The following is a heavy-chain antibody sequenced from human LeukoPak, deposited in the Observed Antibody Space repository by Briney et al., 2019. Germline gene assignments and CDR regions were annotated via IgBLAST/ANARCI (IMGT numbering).Heavy chain of an antibody. CDR3: ARDATRITIFGVITFCDY. Sequence: ASVKVSCKASGYTFTSYGISWVRQAPGQGLEWMGWISAYNGNTNYAQKLQGRVTMTTDTSTSTAYMELRSLRSDDTAVYYCARDATRITIFGVITFCDYWGQGTLVTVSS. CDR2: ISAYNGNT. D-gene: IGHD3-3*01. J-gene: IGHJ4*02. CDR1: GYTFTSYG. V-gene: IGHV1-18*01.